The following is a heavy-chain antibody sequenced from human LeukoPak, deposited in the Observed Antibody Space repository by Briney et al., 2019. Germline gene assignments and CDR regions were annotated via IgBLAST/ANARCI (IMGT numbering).Heavy chain of an antibody. CDR2: ISYNGSSK. Sequence: PERSLRLSCAASGFTFSNYAMHWVRQAPGKGLEWVAVISYNGSSKYYADSVKGRFTISRDNSKNTVYLQMNSLRAEDSAVYYCASGYCTNDVCYTGGFDYRGQGTLVTVSS. V-gene: IGHV3-30-3*01. D-gene: IGHD2-8*01. J-gene: IGHJ4*02. CDR1: GFTFSNYA. CDR3: ASGYCTNDVCYTGGFDY.